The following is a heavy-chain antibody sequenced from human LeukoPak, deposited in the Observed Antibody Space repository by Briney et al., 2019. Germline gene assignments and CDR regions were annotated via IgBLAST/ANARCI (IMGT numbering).Heavy chain of an antibody. V-gene: IGHV1-2*02. CDR3: ARAGYYYDSKRKFDP. CDR1: GYTFTGYY. J-gene: IGHJ5*02. CDR2: INPNSGGT. D-gene: IGHD3-22*01. Sequence: ASVKVSCKASGYTFTGYYMHWVRQAPGQGLEWMGWINPNSGGTNYAQKFQGRVTMTRDTSISTAYTELSRLRSDDTAVYYCARAGYYYDSKRKFDPWGQGTLVTVSS.